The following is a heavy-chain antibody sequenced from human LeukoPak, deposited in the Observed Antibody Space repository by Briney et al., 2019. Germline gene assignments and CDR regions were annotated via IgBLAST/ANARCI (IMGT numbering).Heavy chain of an antibody. V-gene: IGHV3-66*01. Sequence: GGSLRLSCAASGFTVSSNYMSWVRQAPGKGLEWVSVIYSGGSTYYADSVKGRFTISRDNSKNTLYLQINSLRAEDTAVYYCARETYTLVYYYYMDVWGKGTTVTVSS. CDR2: IYSGGST. CDR3: ARETYTLVYYYYMDV. J-gene: IGHJ6*03. CDR1: GFTVSSNY. D-gene: IGHD4/OR15-4a*01.